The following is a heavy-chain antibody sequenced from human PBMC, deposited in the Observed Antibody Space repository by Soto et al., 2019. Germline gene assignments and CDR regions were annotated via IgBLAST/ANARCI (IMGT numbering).Heavy chain of an antibody. CDR1: GFTFSSYG. D-gene: IGHD6-19*01. CDR2: ISYDGSNK. J-gene: IGHJ4*02. V-gene: IGHV3-30*18. CDR3: AKDKLAVAVAAPFDY. Sequence: QVQLVESGGGVVQPGRSLRLSCAASGFTFSSYGMHWVRQAPGKWLEWVAVISYDGSNKYYADSVKGRFTISRDNSKNTLYLQTNSQRAEDTAVYYCAKDKLAVAVAAPFDYWGQGTLVTVSS.